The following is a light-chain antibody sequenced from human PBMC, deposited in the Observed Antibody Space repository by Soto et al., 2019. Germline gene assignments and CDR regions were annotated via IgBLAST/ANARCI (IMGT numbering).Light chain of an antibody. V-gene: IGLV2-14*01. Sequence: QSALTQPASVSGSPGQSITISCTGASSDVGTYKFVSWYQQYPGRAPKLMLYDVSRRPSGVSDRFSGSKSGNTASLTISRRQAEDEADYYCSSYTGSSTRVMFGGGTKLTVL. J-gene: IGLJ3*02. CDR2: DVS. CDR1: SSDVGTYKF. CDR3: SSYTGSSTRVM.